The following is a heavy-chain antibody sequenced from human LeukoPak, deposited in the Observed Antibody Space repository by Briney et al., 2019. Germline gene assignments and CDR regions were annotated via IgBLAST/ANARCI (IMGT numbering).Heavy chain of an antibody. J-gene: IGHJ4*02. V-gene: IGHV1-46*01. D-gene: IGHD6-13*01. Sequence: GASVTVSCKASGYTFTNYNMHWARQAPGQGLEWMGTINPSGYSANFAQKFQGRVTMTSDTSTSTVYMELSSLRSEDTAVYYCARVTSTSWYECFDYWGQGTLVTVSS. CDR1: GYTFTNYN. CDR2: INPSGYSA. CDR3: ARVTSTSWYECFDY.